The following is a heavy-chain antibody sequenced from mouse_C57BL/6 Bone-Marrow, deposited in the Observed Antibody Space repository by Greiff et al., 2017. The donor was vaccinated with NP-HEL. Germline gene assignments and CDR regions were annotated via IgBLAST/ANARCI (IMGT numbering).Heavy chain of an antibody. D-gene: IGHD1-1*01. CDR2: IYPGNSDT. CDR1: GYTFTSYW. CDR3: TRNYYCSSYNAMDY. V-gene: IGHV1-5*01. J-gene: IGHJ4*01. Sequence: EVQLQQSGTVLARPGASVKMSCKTSGYTFTSYWMPWVKQRPGQGLEWMGAIYPGNSDTSYNQKFKGKAKLTAVTSASTANMEHSSLTKEDSAVYDVTRNYYCSSYNAMDYWGQGTSVTVSS.